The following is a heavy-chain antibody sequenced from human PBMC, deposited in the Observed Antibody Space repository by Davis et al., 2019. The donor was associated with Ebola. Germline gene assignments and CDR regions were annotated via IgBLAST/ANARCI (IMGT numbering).Heavy chain of an antibody. V-gene: IGHV4-38-2*01. CDR1: GFTFSSYS. CDR2: IYYSGST. CDR3: ARHGNRSGYYSWLDP. D-gene: IGHD3-22*01. Sequence: ESLKISCAASGFTFSSYSMNWVRQPPGKGLEWIGSIYYSGSTYYNPSLKSRVTISVDTSKNQFSLKLSSVTAADTAVYYCARHGNRSGYYSWLDPWGQGTLVTVSS. J-gene: IGHJ5*02.